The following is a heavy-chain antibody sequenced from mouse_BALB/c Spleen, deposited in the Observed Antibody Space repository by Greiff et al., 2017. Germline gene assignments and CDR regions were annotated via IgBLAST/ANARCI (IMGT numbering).Heavy chain of an antibody. D-gene: IGHD2-3*01. CDR2: IDPETGGT. CDR1: GYTFTDYE. J-gene: IGHJ3*01. Sequence: VQLQQSGAELVRPGASVTLSCKASGYTFTDYEMHWVKQTPVHGLEWIGAIDPETGGTAYNQKFKGKATLTADKSSSTAYMELRSLTSEDSAVYYCTRDGYYGFAYWGQGTLVTVSA. CDR3: TRDGYYGFAY. V-gene: IGHV1-15*01.